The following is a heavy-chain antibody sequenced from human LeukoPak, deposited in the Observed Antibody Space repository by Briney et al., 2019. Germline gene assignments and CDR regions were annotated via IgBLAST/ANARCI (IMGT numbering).Heavy chain of an antibody. CDR1: GFTFSSYA. V-gene: IGHV3-23*01. CDR3: AKDGDCSSTRCYTPYYYYSMDV. D-gene: IGHD2-2*02. CDR2: LSGSGDST. J-gene: IGHJ6*03. Sequence: GGSLRLSCAASGFTFSSYAMSWGRQAAGKGREWVSGLSGSGDSTHYADSVKARFTIYRDNSKHTLYLQMNSLRAEDTAVYYCAKDGDCSSTRCYTPYYYYSMDVWGKGTTVTVSS.